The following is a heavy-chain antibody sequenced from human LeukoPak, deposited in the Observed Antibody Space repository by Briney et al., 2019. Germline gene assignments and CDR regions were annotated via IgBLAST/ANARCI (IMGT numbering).Heavy chain of an antibody. Sequence: GEPLKISCKGSGYSFTSYWIVWVRQMPGKGLEWMGIIYPGDSDTRYSPSFQGQVTISADKSISTAYLQWSSLKASDTAMYYCARGILEDYYDSGNDAFDIWGQGTMVTVSS. V-gene: IGHV5-51*01. CDR3: ARGILEDYYDSGNDAFDI. CDR1: GYSFTSYW. CDR2: IYPGDSDT. J-gene: IGHJ3*02. D-gene: IGHD3-22*01.